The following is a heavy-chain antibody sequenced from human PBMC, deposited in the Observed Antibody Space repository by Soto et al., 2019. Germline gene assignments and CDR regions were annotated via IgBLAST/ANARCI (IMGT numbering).Heavy chain of an antibody. CDR2: IYSGGST. Sequence: QVQLQESGPGLVKPSETLSLSCGVSGGSISQYYWSWIRQPAGKGLEWIGRIYSGGSTNYNPSLESRVTRSVDTSKNKFARKLSAVTAADTAVYYWARGPGGFGDFSLDYWGQGTLVTVSS. CDR1: GGSISQYY. V-gene: IGHV4-4*07. D-gene: IGHD3-10*01. J-gene: IGHJ4*02. CDR3: ARGPGGFGDFSLDY.